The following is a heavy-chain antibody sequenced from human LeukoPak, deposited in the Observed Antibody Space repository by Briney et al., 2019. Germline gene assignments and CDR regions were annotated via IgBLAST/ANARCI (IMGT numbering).Heavy chain of an antibody. Sequence: GGSLRLSCAASGFIFTSYAMNCVRHPAGEGLEWVAFIRGGGAGARYADAAKGRFTISRDNSKNTLYLHMNTLRVEDTATYYGAKCSASYDNDALDMWGQGTVVIVSS. CDR3: AKCSASYDNDALDM. CDR2: IRGGGAGA. J-gene: IGHJ3*02. D-gene: IGHD3-10*02. V-gene: IGHV3-23*01. CDR1: GFIFTSYA.